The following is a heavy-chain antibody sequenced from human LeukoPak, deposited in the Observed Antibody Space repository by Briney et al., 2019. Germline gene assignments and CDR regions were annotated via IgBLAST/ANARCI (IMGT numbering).Heavy chain of an antibody. V-gene: IGHV3-11*03. D-gene: IGHD1-26*01. CDR1: GFTFSDYY. Sequence: GESLRLSCAASGFTFSDYYMTWIRQAPGKGLEWVSYVSGTSIYTNYADSVKGRSTISRDNAKNSLWLQMNSLRAEDTAVYYCARMVVNSERYLDYWGQGTLVTVSS. CDR3: ARMVVNSERYLDY. J-gene: IGHJ4*02. CDR2: VSGTSIYT.